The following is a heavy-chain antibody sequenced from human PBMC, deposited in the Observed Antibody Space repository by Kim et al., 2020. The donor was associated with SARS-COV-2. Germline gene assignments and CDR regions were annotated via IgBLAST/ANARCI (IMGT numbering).Heavy chain of an antibody. CDR3: ACARKAVAALVGEDYYYY. V-gene: IGHV4-34*01. J-gene: IGHJ6*03. Sequence: SETLSLTCAVYGGSFSGNYWNWIRQPPGTGLEWVGVISHSCSTNYNASPTSRIPITVYMSKTQFPLTLSPGSATAAAVSYYACARKAVAALVGEDYYYY. D-gene: IGHD6-19*01. CDR2: ISHSCST. CDR1: GGSFSGNY.